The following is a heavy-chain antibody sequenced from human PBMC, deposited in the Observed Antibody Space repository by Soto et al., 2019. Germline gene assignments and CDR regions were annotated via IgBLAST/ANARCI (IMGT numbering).Heavy chain of an antibody. CDR2: ISYDGSNK. J-gene: IGHJ4*02. V-gene: IGHV3-30*09. D-gene: IGHD1-26*01. Sequence: QVQLVESGGGVVQPGRSLRLSCAASRFTFSSYVIHWVRQAPGKGLEWVAVISYDGSNKYYADSVKGRFAISRDNYKNTLYLQMNRLRAEDTAVYYCASSVGATGAYIDYWGQGILVTVSS. CDR3: ASSVGATGAYIDY. CDR1: RFTFSSYV.